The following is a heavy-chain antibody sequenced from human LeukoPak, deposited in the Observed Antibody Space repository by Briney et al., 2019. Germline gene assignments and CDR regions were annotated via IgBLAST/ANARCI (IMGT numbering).Heavy chain of an antibody. CDR2: IYHSGST. Sequence: SETLSLTCTVSGGSISSGGYYWSWIRQPPGKGLEWIGYIYHSGSTYYNPSLKSRVTISVDTSKNQFSLKLSSVTAADTAVYYCARYDYGDYVFDYWGQGTLVTVSS. J-gene: IGHJ4*02. CDR3: ARYDYGDYVFDY. V-gene: IGHV4-30-2*01. CDR1: GGSISSGGYY. D-gene: IGHD4-17*01.